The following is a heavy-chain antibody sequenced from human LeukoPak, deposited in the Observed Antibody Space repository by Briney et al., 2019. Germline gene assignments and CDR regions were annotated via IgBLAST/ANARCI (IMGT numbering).Heavy chain of an antibody. CDR3: ARHGGIAAAGTCFDY. D-gene: IGHD6-13*01. Sequence: PSETLSLTCTVSGGSISSSSYYWGWIRQPPGKGLEWIGSIYYSGGTYYNPSLKSRVTISVDTSKNQFSLKLSSVTAADTAVYYCARHGGIAAAGTCFDYWGQGTLVTVSS. CDR2: IYYSGGT. CDR1: GGSISSSSYY. J-gene: IGHJ4*02. V-gene: IGHV4-39*01.